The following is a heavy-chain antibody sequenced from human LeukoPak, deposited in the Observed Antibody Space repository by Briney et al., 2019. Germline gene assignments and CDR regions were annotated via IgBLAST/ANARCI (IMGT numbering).Heavy chain of an antibody. CDR2: ISGSGGST. CDR1: GFTFSSFA. V-gene: IGHV3-23*01. J-gene: IGHJ4*02. Sequence: GGSLRLSCAASGFTFSSFAMSWVRQAPGKGLEWVSAISGSGGSTYYADSAKGWFTTSRDNSKNTLYLQMNSLRAEDTAVYYGAKGPLPRIDYWGQGTLVTVSS. CDR3: AKGPLPRIDY.